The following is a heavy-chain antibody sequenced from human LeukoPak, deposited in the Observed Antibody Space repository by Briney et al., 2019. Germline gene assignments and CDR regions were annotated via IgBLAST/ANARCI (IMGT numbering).Heavy chain of an antibody. CDR1: GFTFSSYW. CDR3: ARGNDGSGCEDY. J-gene: IGHJ4*02. V-gene: IGHV3-74*01. Sequence: PGGSLRLSCAASGFTFSSYWMHWVRQAPGKGLVWVSRINSDGSSTSYADSVKGRFTIPRDNAKNTLYLQMNSLRAEDTAVYYCARGNDGSGCEDYWGQGTLVTVSS. D-gene: IGHD6-19*01. CDR2: INSDGSST.